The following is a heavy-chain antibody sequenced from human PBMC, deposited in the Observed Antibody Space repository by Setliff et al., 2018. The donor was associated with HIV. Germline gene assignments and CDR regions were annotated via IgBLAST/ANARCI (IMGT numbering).Heavy chain of an antibody. D-gene: IGHD1-26*01. CDR2: ISRSSSLV. CDR3: TRDLPLIVSSGRGNR. CDR1: GGSEFTFSDVW. Sequence: GGSLRLSCVVSGGSEFTFSDVWMSWVRQAPGRGLEWVSYISRSSSLVYQADSVKGRFTISRDNAKNLLYLQMNSLRADDTAVYYCTRDLPLIVSSGRGNRWGQGTLVTVSS. J-gene: IGHJ5*02. V-gene: IGHV3-11*06.